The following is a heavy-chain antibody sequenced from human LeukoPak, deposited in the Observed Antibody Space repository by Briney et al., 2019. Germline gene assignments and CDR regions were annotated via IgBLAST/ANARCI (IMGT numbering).Heavy chain of an antibody. D-gene: IGHD1-26*01. CDR2: INGGGTTI. Sequence: PGGSLRLSCAASGFTFSSNAMTWVRQAPGRGLEWVSSINGGGTTIYYADSVKGRFTISRDNSKNTLFLQMNSLRAEDTAIYYCARPLGARWELLRFDYWGQGALVTVSS. V-gene: IGHV3-23*01. J-gene: IGHJ4*02. CDR3: ARPLGARWELLRFDY. CDR1: GFTFSSNA.